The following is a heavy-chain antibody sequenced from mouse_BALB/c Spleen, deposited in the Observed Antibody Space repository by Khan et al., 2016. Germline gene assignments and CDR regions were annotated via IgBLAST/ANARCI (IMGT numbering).Heavy chain of an antibody. D-gene: IGHD1-2*01. J-gene: IGHJ1*01. V-gene: IGHV3-2*02. CDR1: GYSITSDYA. Sequence: VQLKESGPCLVKPSQSLSLTCTVTGYSITSDYAWNWIRQFPGNKLEWMGYIRYSGSTTYNPSLKSRISITRDTSKNQFFLQLYSVTTEDTATYYCTRSPTATRYFDVWGAGTTVTVSS. CDR2: IRYSGST. CDR3: TRSPTATRYFDV.